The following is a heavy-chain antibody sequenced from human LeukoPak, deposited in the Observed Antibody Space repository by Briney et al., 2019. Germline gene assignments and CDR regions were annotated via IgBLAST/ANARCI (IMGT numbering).Heavy chain of an antibody. Sequence: ASVKVSCKASGYTFTTYGITWVRQAPGQGLEWMGWISAYNGNTNYAQKLQGRVTMTTDTSTSTAYMELRSLRSDDTAVYYCARQYSGYDVEDYWGQGTLVTVSS. V-gene: IGHV1-18*01. D-gene: IGHD5-12*01. J-gene: IGHJ4*02. CDR3: ARQYSGYDVEDY. CDR1: GYTFTTYG. CDR2: ISAYNGNT.